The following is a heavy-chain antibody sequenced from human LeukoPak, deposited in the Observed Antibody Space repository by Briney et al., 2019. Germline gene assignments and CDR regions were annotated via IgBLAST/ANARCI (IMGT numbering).Heavy chain of an antibody. CDR1: GFTFSSYS. CDR2: ISSSSSYI. Sequence: GGSLRLSCAASGFTFSSYSMNWVRQAPGKGLEWVSSISSSSSYIYYADSVKGRFTISRDNAKNSLYLQMSSLRAEDTAVYYCASGEGGIVVVPAANDYWGQGTLVTVSS. D-gene: IGHD2-2*01. V-gene: IGHV3-21*01. CDR3: ASGEGGIVVVPAANDY. J-gene: IGHJ4*02.